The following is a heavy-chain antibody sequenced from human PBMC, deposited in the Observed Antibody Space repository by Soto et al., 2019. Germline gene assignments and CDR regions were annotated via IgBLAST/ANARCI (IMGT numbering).Heavy chain of an antibody. Sequence: GSLRLSCAASGFTFSSYGMHWVRQAPGKGLEWVAVIWYDGSNKYYADSVKGRFTISGDNSKNTLYLQMNSLRAEDTAVYYCARDGRHYYDSSGYYYWGQGTLVTVSS. V-gene: IGHV3-33*01. CDR3: ARDGRHYYDSSGYYY. CDR2: IWYDGSNK. D-gene: IGHD3-22*01. CDR1: GFTFSSYG. J-gene: IGHJ4*02.